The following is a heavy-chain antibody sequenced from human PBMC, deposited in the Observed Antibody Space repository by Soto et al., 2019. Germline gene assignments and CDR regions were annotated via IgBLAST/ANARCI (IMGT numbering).Heavy chain of an antibody. Sequence: LRLSCAASGFTFSSYGMHWVRQAPGKGLEWVAVISYDGSNKYYADSVKGRFTISRDNSKNTLYLQMNSLRAEDTAVYYCANLWLDSSDYWGQGTLVTVSS. V-gene: IGHV3-30*18. CDR3: ANLWLDSSDY. J-gene: IGHJ4*02. CDR1: GFTFSSYG. D-gene: IGHD3-22*01. CDR2: ISYDGSNK.